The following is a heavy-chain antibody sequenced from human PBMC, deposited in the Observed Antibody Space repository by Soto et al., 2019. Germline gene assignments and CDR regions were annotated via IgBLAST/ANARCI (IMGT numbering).Heavy chain of an antibody. CDR2: IYYSGST. CDR3: AREAHFEAYCGGDCYRFDY. J-gene: IGHJ4*02. V-gene: IGHV4-59*01. Sequence: PSETLSLTGTVSGGSISIYYWSWILQPPGKGLEWIGYIYYSGSTNYNPSLKSRVTISVDTSKNQFSLKLSSVTAADTAVYYCAREAHFEAYCGGDCYRFDYWGQGTLVTVSS. D-gene: IGHD2-21*02. CDR1: GGSISIYY.